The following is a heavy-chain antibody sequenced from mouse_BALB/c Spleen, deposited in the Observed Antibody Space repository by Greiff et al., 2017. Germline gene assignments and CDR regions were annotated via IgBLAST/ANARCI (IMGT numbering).Heavy chain of an antibody. V-gene: IGHV3-6*02. CDR3: ARGSGLCWFAY. CDR1: GYSITSGYY. D-gene: IGHD1-3*01. J-gene: IGHJ3*01. CDR2: ISYDGSN. Sequence: VQLQQSGPGLVKPSQSLSLTCSVTGYSITSGYYWNCIRQFPGNKLEWMGYISYDGSNNYNPSLKNRISITRDTAKNQFFLKLNSVTTEDTATYDCARGSGLCWFAYWGQGTLVTVSA.